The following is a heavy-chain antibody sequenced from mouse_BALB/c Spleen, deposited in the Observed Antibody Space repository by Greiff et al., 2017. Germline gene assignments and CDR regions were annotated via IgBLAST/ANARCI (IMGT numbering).Heavy chain of an antibody. CDR1: GYTFTGYW. CDR2: INPSNGRT. D-gene: IGHD2-14*01. J-gene: IGHJ4*01. Sequence: VQLQQSGAELVKPGASVKLSCKASGYTFTGYWMHWVKQRPGQGLEWIGEINPSNGRTNYNEKFKSKATLTVDKTSSTAYMQLRNLTSEGSAVYYCARWRYDVYYYAMDYWGQGTSVTVSA. V-gene: IGHV1S81*02. CDR3: ARWRYDVYYYAMDY.